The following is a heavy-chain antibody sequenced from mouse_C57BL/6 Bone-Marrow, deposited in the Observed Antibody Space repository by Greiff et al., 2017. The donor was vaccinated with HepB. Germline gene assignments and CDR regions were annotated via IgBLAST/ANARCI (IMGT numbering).Heavy chain of an antibody. CDR3: ARLMITTGYYAMDY. CDR1: GFTFSDYY. CDR2: ISNGGGST. V-gene: IGHV5-12*01. J-gene: IGHJ4*01. Sequence: EVKLVESGGGLVQPGGSLKLSCAASGFTFSDYYMYWVRQTPEKRLEWVAYISNGGGSTYYPDTVKGRFTISRDNAKNTLYLQMSRLKSEDTAMYYCARLMITTGYYAMDYWGQGTSVTVSS. D-gene: IGHD2-4*01.